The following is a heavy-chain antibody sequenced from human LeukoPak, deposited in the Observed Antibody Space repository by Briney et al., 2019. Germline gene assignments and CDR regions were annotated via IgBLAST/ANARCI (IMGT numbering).Heavy chain of an antibody. Sequence: NPSETLSLTCAVYGGSFSGYYWSWIRQPPGKGLEWIGYIYYSGSTNYNPSLKSRVTISVDTSKNQFSLKLSSVTAADTAVYYCARELGYCSGGSCLYYFDYWGQGTLVTVSS. CDR2: IYYSGST. D-gene: IGHD2-15*01. CDR1: GGSFSGYY. V-gene: IGHV4-59*01. J-gene: IGHJ4*02. CDR3: ARELGYCSGGSCLYYFDY.